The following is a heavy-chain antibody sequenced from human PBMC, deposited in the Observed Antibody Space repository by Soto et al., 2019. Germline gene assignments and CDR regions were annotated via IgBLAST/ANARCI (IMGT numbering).Heavy chain of an antibody. V-gene: IGHV1-69*02. Sequence: QVQLVQSGAEVKKPGSSVKVSCKASGGTFSSYTISWVRQAPGQGLEWMGRIIPILGIANYAQKFQGRVTITADKSTSTAYMELSSLRSEDTAVYYCAINAPRDDAFDIWGQGTMVTVSS. CDR2: IIPILGIA. CDR3: AINAPRDDAFDI. J-gene: IGHJ3*02. CDR1: GGTFSSYT. D-gene: IGHD2-2*01.